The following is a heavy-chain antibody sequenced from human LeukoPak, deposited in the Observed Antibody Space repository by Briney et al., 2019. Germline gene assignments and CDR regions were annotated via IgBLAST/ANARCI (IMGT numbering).Heavy chain of an antibody. CDR2: ISSGSTYM. V-gene: IGHV3-21*01. CDR1: GFTFSSYS. CDR3: GRVGGRSKAAKGDAFDI. J-gene: IGHJ3*02. D-gene: IGHD6-6*01. Sequence: GGSLRLSCAASGFTFSSYSMNWVRQAPGKGLEWVSSISSGSTYMYYADSVKGRFTISRDNAKNSMYLQMNSLRAEGTAVYYCGRVGGRSKAAKGDAFDIWGQGTMVTVSS.